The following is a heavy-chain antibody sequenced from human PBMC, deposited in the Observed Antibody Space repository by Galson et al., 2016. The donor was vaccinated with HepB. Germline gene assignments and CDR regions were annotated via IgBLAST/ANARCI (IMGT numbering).Heavy chain of an antibody. D-gene: IGHD6-19*01. CDR3: VKGAGTIDY. CDR2: INSDGTST. Sequence: SLRLSCAASGFTFSSYWMHWVRQAPGKGLVWVSGINSDGTSTTYADSVKGRFTISRDNAKNSLYLQMNSLRDEDTAVYYCVKGAGTIDYWGQGTLVTVSS. CDR1: GFTFSSYW. J-gene: IGHJ4*02. V-gene: IGHV3-74*01.